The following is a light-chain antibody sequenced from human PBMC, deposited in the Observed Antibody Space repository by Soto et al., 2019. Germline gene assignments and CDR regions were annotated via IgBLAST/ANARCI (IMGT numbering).Light chain of an antibody. CDR2: SAS. Sequence: EIAMTQSPATLSVSPGERATLSCRASQSISTELAWYQQIPGQPPRLLIYSASTSATGVPARFTGSGSGSEFTLTSSGLQSEDFAIYYCQQGHNWPLTFGQGTRLEI. CDR3: QQGHNWPLT. CDR1: QSISTE. V-gene: IGKV3-15*01. J-gene: IGKJ2*01.